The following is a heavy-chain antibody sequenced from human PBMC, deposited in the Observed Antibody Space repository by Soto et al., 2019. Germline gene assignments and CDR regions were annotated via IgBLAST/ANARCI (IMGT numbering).Heavy chain of an antibody. CDR1: GFTFSSYD. V-gene: IGHV3-13*01. Sequence: GGSLRLSCAASGFTFSSYDMHWVRQATGKGLEGVSAIGTAGDTFYPGSVKGRFTISRENAKNSLYLQMNSLRAGDTAVYYCARVPKGQLWTFDYWGQGNLVPVSS. D-gene: IGHD5-18*01. J-gene: IGHJ4*02. CDR2: IGTAGDT. CDR3: ARVPKGQLWTFDY.